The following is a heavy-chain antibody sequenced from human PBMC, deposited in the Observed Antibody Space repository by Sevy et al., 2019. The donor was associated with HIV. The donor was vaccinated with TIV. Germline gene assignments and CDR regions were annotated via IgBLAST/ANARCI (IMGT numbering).Heavy chain of an antibody. CDR2: MSPNTGAT. CDR3: AGGGNGDFWSYEYYYYGMDV. CDR1: GYTFTSYD. D-gene: IGHD3-3*01. V-gene: IGHV1-8*01. Sequence: ASVKVSCEAFGYTFTSYDINWVRQAPGQGLEWMGWMSPNTGATGFAQKFQGRVTLTRNKSITTAYMELSSLTYEETAVYYCAGGGNGDFWSYEYYYYGMDVWGQGTTVTVSS. J-gene: IGHJ6*02.